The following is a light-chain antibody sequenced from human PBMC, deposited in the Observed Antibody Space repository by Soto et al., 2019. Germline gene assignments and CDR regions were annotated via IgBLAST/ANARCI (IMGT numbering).Light chain of an antibody. CDR1: SSDIRVYNY. V-gene: IGLV2-14*03. CDR2: DVT. J-gene: IGLJ2*01. Sequence: QSALTQPASVSGSPGQSITISCTGSSSDIRVYNYVSWYQQHPGKAPKLLIYDVTDRPSGVSNRFSGSKSGNTASLTISGLQAEDEADYYCSSYSSDTPPVIFGGGTKLTVL. CDR3: SSYSSDTPPVI.